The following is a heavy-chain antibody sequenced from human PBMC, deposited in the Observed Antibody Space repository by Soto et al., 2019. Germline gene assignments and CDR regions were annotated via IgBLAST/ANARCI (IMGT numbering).Heavy chain of an antibody. CDR2: IYHSGST. V-gene: IGHV4-4*02. CDR1: GGSISSSNW. Sequence: QVQLQEWGPGLVKPSGTLSLTCAVSGGSISSSNWWTWVRQPPGKGLEWIGEIYHSGSTNYNPSRKSRXXIXVXXSKNQFSLKVSSVTAADTAVYYCAILLRSTYGMDVWGQGTTVTVSS. J-gene: IGHJ6*02. CDR3: AILLRSTYGMDV. D-gene: IGHD3-3*01.